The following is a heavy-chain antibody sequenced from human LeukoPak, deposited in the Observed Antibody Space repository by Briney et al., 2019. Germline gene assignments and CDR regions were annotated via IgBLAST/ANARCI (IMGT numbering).Heavy chain of an antibody. J-gene: IGHJ4*02. V-gene: IGHV3-20*04. CDR3: ARDRGDGYTAFDY. CDR2: INWNGGST. CDR1: GFTFDEYG. D-gene: IGHD5-24*01. Sequence: GGSLRLSCAASGFTFDEYGLNWVRQAPGKGLEWVSGINWNGGSTGYADSVKGRFTISRDNAKNSLYLQMNSLRAEDTAVYYCARDRGDGYTAFDYWGQGTLVTVSS.